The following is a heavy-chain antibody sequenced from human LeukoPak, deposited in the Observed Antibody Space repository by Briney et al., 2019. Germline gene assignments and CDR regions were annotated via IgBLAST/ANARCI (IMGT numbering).Heavy chain of an antibody. J-gene: IGHJ5*02. CDR3: ARDGGGFRS. D-gene: IGHD5-24*01. Sequence: ASVKVSCKASGYTFPSYFMHWVRQAPGQGLEWMGIINPTGGSTTYAQKFQGRVTITRDTSASTAYMELSSLRSEDTAVYYCARDGGGFRSWGQGTLVTVSS. V-gene: IGHV1-46*01. CDR2: INPTGGST. CDR1: GYTFPSYF.